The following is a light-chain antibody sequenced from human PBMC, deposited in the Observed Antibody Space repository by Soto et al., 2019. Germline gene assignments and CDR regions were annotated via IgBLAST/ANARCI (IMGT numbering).Light chain of an antibody. CDR3: RPTRDTPPWT. CDR1: QSIRKY. V-gene: IGKV1-39*01. J-gene: IGKJ1*01. Sequence: IQMNKSPSSLSASVGDRVIITCRASQSIRKYLNWYQHKPGKVPTLLIYAASSLQSGVPSRFSGSGSGTEFTLTITSLQPEDLATYYCRPTRDTPPWTSGQAATVDLK. CDR2: AAS.